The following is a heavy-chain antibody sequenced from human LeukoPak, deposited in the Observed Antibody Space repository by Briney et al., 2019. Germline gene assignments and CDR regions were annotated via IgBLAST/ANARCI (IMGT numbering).Heavy chain of an antibody. Sequence: PGGSLRLSCAASGFTFRSSAMSWVRQAPGKGPEWVSAISGSGDSTYYADSVKGRFTISRDNSKNTLYLQMNTLRAEDTAVYYCAKVDATYGSGSYSTLDYWGQGTLVTVSS. D-gene: IGHD3-10*01. V-gene: IGHV3-23*01. CDR2: ISGSGDST. J-gene: IGHJ4*02. CDR3: AKVDATYGSGSYSTLDY. CDR1: GFTFRSSA.